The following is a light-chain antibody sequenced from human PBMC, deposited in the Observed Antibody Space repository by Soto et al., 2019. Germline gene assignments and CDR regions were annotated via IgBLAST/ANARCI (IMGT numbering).Light chain of an antibody. J-gene: IGLJ2*01. Sequence: QSVLTQPPSVSGAPGQRVTISCTGSSSNIGTGYDVHWYQQLPGTAPKLLIYDNNNRPSGVPDRFSASKSGTSASLAITGLQAEDEADFYCQSYDSSLSVVVFGGGTKLTVL. CDR2: DNN. CDR1: SSNIGTGYD. V-gene: IGLV1-40*01. CDR3: QSYDSSLSVVV.